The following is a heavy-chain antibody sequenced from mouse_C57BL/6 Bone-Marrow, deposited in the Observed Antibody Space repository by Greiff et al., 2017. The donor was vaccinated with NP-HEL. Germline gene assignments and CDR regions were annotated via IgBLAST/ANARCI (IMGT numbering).Heavy chain of an antibody. CDR1: GYTFTSYG. Sequence: QVQLQQSGAELARPGASVKLSCKASGYTFTSYGISWVKQRPGQGLEWIGEIYPRSGNTYYNEKFKGKATLTAANSSSPASMELRSLTSEDSAVYCCARWGYYPYYYAMDYWGQGTSVTVSS. V-gene: IGHV1-81*01. CDR2: IYPRSGNT. CDR3: ARWGYYPYYYAMDY. J-gene: IGHJ4*01. D-gene: IGHD2-3*01.